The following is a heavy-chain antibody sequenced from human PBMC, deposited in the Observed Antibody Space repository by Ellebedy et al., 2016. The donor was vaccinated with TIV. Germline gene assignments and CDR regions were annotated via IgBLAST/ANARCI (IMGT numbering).Heavy chain of an antibody. D-gene: IGHD2-15*01. CDR1: GYTFTADA. CDR3: ARSSGSGLDL. V-gene: IGHV1-2*02. Sequence: ASVKVSXXASGYTFTADAMNWVRQAPGQGLEWMGWINLRNGGTHYVQKFRDRVTTTSDASITTAFMELSRLRSDDTAVYYCARSSGSGLDLWGQGTLVTVSS. CDR2: INLRNGGT. J-gene: IGHJ5*02.